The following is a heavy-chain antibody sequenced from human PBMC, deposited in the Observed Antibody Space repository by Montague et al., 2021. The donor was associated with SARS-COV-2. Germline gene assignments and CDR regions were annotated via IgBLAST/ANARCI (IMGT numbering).Heavy chain of an antibody. Sequence: SLRLSCADPGFTFSSYWMHWVRQAPGKGLVWVARLNGDGSFTSYMDSVKGRFTISRDNAKNTLYLQMNSLRGEDTAVYYCASFGLNWKDSYWGLGTLVAVSS. CDR2: LNGDGSFT. D-gene: IGHD1-20*01. CDR1: GFTFSSYW. V-gene: IGHV3-74*01. J-gene: IGHJ4*02. CDR3: ASFGLNWKDSY.